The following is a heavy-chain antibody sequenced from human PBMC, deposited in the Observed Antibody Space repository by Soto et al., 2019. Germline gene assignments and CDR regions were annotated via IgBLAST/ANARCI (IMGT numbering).Heavy chain of an antibody. J-gene: IGHJ4*02. CDR2: IKQGGSEK. CDR3: ARGGIAEAGTYNY. Sequence: EVQLVESGGGLVQPGGSLRLSCAASGFTFSSYWMSWVRQAPGKGLEWVANIKQGGSEKYYVDSVKGRFTISRDNAKNSLYLQMNSLRAEDTAVYYCARGGIAEAGTYNYWGQGTLVTVSS. CDR1: GFTFSSYW. V-gene: IGHV3-7*01. D-gene: IGHD6-19*01.